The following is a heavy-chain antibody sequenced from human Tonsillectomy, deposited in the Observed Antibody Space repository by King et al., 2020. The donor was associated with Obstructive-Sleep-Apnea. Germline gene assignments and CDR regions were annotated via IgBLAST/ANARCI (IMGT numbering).Heavy chain of an antibody. D-gene: IGHD4-23*01. V-gene: IGHV3-33*01. J-gene: IGHJ3*01. CDR1: GFAFSTSG. CDR2: TWFDGSEK. CDR3: VRQTKEGYGGFDA. Sequence: VQLVESGGGVVQPGKSVTVSCAASGFAFSTSGMHWVRQAPGKGLEWVAVTWFDGSEKYYADSVKGRFTVSRDNSRNTLYLHMNRLRAEDTAVYFCVRQTKEGYGGFDAWGHGTKVTVSP.